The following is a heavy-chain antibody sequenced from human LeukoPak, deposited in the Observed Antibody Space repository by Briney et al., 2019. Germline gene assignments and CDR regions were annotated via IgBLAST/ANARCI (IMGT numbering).Heavy chain of an antibody. V-gene: IGHV3-15*01. Sequence: PGGSLRLSCVDSGFTFTNAWMSWVRQAPGKGLEWIGRIKSKTDGETTNYAEPVRARFTISRDDPKSAVYLQMNSLKIEDTAVYYCTTDLGTYYHGSQRLIPIDYWGQGTLVTVSS. CDR2: IKSKTDGETT. CDR3: TTDLGTYYHGSQRLIPIDY. J-gene: IGHJ4*02. CDR1: GFTFTNAW. D-gene: IGHD3-10*01.